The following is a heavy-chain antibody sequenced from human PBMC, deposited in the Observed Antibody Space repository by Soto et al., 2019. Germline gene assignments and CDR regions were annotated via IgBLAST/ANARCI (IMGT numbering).Heavy chain of an antibody. Sequence: GGSMRLSCAASGFTFNTYGMHWVRQAPGKGLEWVAVISYDGSEKYYVDSVKGRFTISKDNSKNTLYLQMNSLRPEDTAVYYCAKSPNFYCSSPNCYKYYFDHWGQGTRVTVSS. V-gene: IGHV3-30*18. CDR2: ISYDGSEK. CDR1: GFTFNTYG. J-gene: IGHJ4*02. D-gene: IGHD2-2*02. CDR3: AKSPNFYCSSPNCYKYYFDH.